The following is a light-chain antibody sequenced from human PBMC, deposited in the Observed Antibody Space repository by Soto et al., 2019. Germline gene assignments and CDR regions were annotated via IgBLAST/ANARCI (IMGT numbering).Light chain of an antibody. CDR3: QQYYSTLIT. J-gene: IGKJ5*01. CDR2: GAS. Sequence: EIVLTQSPGTLSLSPGARDTLYCRARQRVGSNYLAWYQQNPGQPPRLLIYGASARATGIADRFSGSGSGTDFTLTISSLQSEDFAVYYCQQYYSTLITFGQGTRLEI. CDR1: QRVGSNY. V-gene: IGKV3-20*01.